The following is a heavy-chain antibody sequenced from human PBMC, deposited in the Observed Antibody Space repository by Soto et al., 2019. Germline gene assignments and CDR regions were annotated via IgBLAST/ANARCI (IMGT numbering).Heavy chain of an antibody. CDR1: GYTFTSYA. V-gene: IGHV1-3*01. Sequence: QVQLVQAGAEVKKPGASVKVSCKASGYTFTSYAMHWVRQAPGQRLEWMGRINAGNGNTKYSQKFQGRVTITRDTSASAAYMEPSSLRSADTAVYYCARGPGGPDGPGDYWGQGTLVTVSS. D-gene: IGHD2-15*01. J-gene: IGHJ4*02. CDR2: INAGNGNT. CDR3: ARGPGGPDGPGDY.